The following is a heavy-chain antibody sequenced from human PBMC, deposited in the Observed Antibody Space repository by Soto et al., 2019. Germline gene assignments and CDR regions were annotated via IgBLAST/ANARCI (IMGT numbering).Heavy chain of an antibody. CDR2: IIPIFGTA. CDR1: GGTLSSYA. CDR3: ARSDTAMVPTANYFDY. Sequence: GASVKVSCKASGGTLSSYAISWVRPAPGQGLEWMGGIIPIFGTANYAQKFQGRVTITADESTSTAYMELSSLRSEDTAVYYCARSDTAMVPTANYFDYWGQGTLVTVSS. J-gene: IGHJ4*02. V-gene: IGHV1-69*13. D-gene: IGHD5-18*01.